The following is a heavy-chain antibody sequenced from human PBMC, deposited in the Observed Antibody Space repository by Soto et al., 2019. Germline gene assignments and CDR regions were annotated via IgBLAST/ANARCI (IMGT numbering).Heavy chain of an antibody. J-gene: IGHJ4*02. Sequence: VKVSCKASGGTFSSYTISWVRQAPGQGLEWMGKIIPILGIANYAQKFQGRVTITADKSTSTAYMELSSLRSEDTAVYYCARDGRRYSDRRFFDYWGQGTLVTVSS. CDR1: GGTFSSYT. V-gene: IGHV1-69*04. CDR2: IIPILGIA. CDR3: ARDGRRYSDRRFFDY. D-gene: IGHD3-9*01.